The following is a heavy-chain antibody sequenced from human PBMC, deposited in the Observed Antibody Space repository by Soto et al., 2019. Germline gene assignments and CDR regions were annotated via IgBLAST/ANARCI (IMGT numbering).Heavy chain of an antibody. J-gene: IGHJ4*02. Sequence: QVQLVQSGGEVKKPGSSVKVSCKASGGTFNNYDLSWVRQAPGQGLEWMGGIVPMFGTREYAQRFQGRVTITADRSTSTAYMELSSLRAEDTAVYYCASGITMVRGSSPYYFDSWGQGTPVTVSS. CDR1: GGTFNNYD. D-gene: IGHD3-10*01. CDR3: ASGITMVRGSSPYYFDS. V-gene: IGHV1-69*06. CDR2: IVPMFGTR.